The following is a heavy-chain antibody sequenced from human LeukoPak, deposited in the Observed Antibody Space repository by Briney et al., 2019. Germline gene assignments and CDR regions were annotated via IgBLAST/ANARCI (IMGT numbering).Heavy chain of an antibody. CDR3: AKDYCSSSTCYIAWAFDI. CDR1: GFTYSSYW. D-gene: IGHD2-2*02. Sequence: GSLRLSCAASGFTYSSYWMSWVRQAPGKGLEWVAVIWYDGSNKYYADSVKGRFTISRDNSKDSLYLQMNSLRTEDTALYYCAKDYCSSSTCYIAWAFDIWGQGTMVTVSS. V-gene: IGHV3-33*03. CDR2: IWYDGSNK. J-gene: IGHJ3*02.